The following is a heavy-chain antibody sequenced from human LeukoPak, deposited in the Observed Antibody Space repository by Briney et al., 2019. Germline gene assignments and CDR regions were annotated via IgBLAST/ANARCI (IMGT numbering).Heavy chain of an antibody. CDR1: GGSISSYY. CDR3: ATTREQQGTYYFDY. CDR2: IYYSGST. J-gene: IGHJ4*02. D-gene: IGHD6-13*01. Sequence: SETLSLTCTVSGGSISSYYWSWIRQPPGKGLEWIVYIYYSGSTNYNPSLKSRVTISVDTSKNQFSLKLSSVTAADTAVYYCATTREQQGTYYFDYWGQGTLVTVSS. V-gene: IGHV4-59*01.